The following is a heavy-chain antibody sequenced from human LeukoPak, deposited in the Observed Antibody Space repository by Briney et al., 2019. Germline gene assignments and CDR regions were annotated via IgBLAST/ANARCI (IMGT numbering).Heavy chain of an antibody. V-gene: IGHV3-15*01. CDR3: TTDLGAVGCILTDY. CDR2: IKSKTDGGTT. J-gene: IGHJ4*02. Sequence: GGSLRLSCAASGFTFSNAWMSWVRQAPGKGLEWVGRIKSKTDGGTTDYAAPVKGRFTISRDDSKNTLYLQMNSLKTEDTAVYYCTTDLGAVGCILTDYWGQGTLVTVSS. D-gene: IGHD6-19*01. CDR1: GFTFSNAW.